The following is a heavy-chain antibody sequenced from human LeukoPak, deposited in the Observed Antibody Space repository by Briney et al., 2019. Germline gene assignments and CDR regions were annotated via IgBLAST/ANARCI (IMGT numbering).Heavy chain of an antibody. CDR1: GFTFSNYA. CDR2: ISGSGGST. D-gene: IGHD3-10*01. V-gene: IGHV3-23*01. J-gene: IGHJ4*02. CDR3: SKLYYSGSGSYYSPFDC. Sequence: GSLRLPCAASGFTFSNYAMTWVRQAPGKGLEWVSVISGSGGSTDYADSVKGRFTISRDSSKNTLYLQMNSLRAGDTAIYYCSKLYYSGSGSYYSPFDCWGQGTLVTVSS.